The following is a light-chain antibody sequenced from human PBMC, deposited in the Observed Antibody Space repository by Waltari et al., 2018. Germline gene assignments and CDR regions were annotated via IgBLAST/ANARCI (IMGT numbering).Light chain of an antibody. CDR3: QNHERLPAT. V-gene: IGKV3-20*01. CDR1: QGISRY. J-gene: IGKJ1*01. CDR2: GAS. Sequence: EVVLTQSPGTLSLSPGERATLFCRASQGISRYLVWYQQRPGQAPRLLIYGASIRAAGIPDRFSGSGSGTDFTLSISRLEPEDFAVYYCQNHERLPATFGQGTRVEIK.